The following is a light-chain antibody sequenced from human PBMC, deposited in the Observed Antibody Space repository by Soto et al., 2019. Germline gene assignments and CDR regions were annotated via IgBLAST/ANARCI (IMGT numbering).Light chain of an antibody. Sequence: DIVMTQSPDSLAVSLGEMATINCKSSQSVFYNPNNKNYLAWYQQRPGQPPRLLIYWASTRESGVPDRFSGSGSGTDFTLTIRSLQAEDVAVYYCQQYYGIPYTYGQGTKLEIK. CDR2: WAS. CDR1: QSVFYNPNNKNY. J-gene: IGKJ2*01. V-gene: IGKV4-1*01. CDR3: QQYYGIPYT.